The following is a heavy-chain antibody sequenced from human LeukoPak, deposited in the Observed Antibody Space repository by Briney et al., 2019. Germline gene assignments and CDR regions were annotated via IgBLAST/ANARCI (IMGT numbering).Heavy chain of an antibody. Sequence: GGSLRLSCAASGFTFSNYWMTWVRQAPGKGLEWVANIKQDGSERYYVDSVKGRFTISRDNAKNSLYLQMNSLRVEDTAVYYCTKKTGEYWGQGTLVTVSA. CDR3: TKKTGEY. CDR1: GFTFSNYW. V-gene: IGHV3-7*03. J-gene: IGHJ4*02. CDR2: IKQDGSER.